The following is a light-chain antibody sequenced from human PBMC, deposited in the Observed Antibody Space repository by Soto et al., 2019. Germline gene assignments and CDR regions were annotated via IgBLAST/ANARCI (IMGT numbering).Light chain of an antibody. CDR3: QQYYSYWT. CDR2: TAS. V-gene: IGKV1-5*03. Sequence: DIQITQSPWTLSASVGDRVTITCQASQTIDSWLAWYQQRPGKPPNLLIYTASTLANGVPARCSGSRSGPAFSLTISSLQPDDFATYYCQQYYSYWTFGQGTKVDIK. CDR1: QTIDSW. J-gene: IGKJ1*01.